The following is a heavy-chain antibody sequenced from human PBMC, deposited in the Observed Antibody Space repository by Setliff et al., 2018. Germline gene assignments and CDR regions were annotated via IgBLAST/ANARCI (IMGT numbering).Heavy chain of an antibody. CDR3: ARLRYYGSGSYLDY. CDR2: IYHSGST. J-gene: IGHJ4*02. D-gene: IGHD3-10*01. Sequence: SETLSLTCAVSGYSISSGYYWGWIRQPPGKGLEWIGSIYHSGSTYYNPSLKSRVTISVDTSKNQSSLKLSSVTAADTAVYYCARLRYYGSGSYLDYWGQGTLVTVSS. CDR1: GYSISSGYY. V-gene: IGHV4-38-2*01.